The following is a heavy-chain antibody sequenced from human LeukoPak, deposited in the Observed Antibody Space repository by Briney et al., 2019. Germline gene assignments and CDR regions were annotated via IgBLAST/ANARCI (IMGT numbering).Heavy chain of an antibody. CDR3: ARQIKYIGDDFFDY. CDR1: GGSISSSSYY. V-gene: IGHV4-39*01. J-gene: IGHJ4*02. CDR2: IYYSGST. Sequence: PSETLSLTCTVSGGSISSSSYYWGWIRQPPGQGLEWIGSIYYSGSTYYNPSLKSRVTISVDTSKNQFSLKLSSVTAADTAVYYCARQIKYIGDDFFDYWGQGTLVTVSS. D-gene: IGHD4-17*01.